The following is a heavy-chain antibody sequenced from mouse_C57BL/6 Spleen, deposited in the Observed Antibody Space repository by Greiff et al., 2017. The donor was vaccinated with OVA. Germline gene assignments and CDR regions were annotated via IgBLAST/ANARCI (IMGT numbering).Heavy chain of an antibody. D-gene: IGHD1-1*01. CDR1: GYTFTDYY. Sequence: EVQLQQSGPELVKPGASVKISCKASGYTFTDYYMNWVKQSHGKSLEWIGAINPNNGGTSYNQKFKGKATLPVDQSSSTAYMERRSLTSEDSAVYYCASYYYGSSYAAWFAYWGQGTLVTVSA. J-gene: IGHJ3*01. V-gene: IGHV1-26*01. CDR3: ASYYYGSSYAAWFAY. CDR2: INPNNGGT.